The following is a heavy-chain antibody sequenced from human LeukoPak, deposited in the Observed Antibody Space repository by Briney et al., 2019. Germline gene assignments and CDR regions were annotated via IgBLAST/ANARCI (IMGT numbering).Heavy chain of an antibody. V-gene: IGHV3-21*01. CDR2: ISSSSRSK. CDR3: ARDLDSSSWAF. D-gene: IGHD6-13*01. Sequence: GGSLRLSCAASGFTFSYYSMYWVRQAPGKGLEWVSCISSSSRSKYYADSVKGRFTISRDSAKNSLYLQMNSLRAEDTAVYYCARDLDSSSWAFGGQGTLVTVSS. CDR1: GFTFSYYS. J-gene: IGHJ4*02.